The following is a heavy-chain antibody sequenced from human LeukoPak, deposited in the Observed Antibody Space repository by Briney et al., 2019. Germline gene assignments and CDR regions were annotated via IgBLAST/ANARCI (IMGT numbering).Heavy chain of an antibody. CDR1: GGSISSYY. V-gene: IGHV4-4*09. Sequence: SETLSLTCTVSGGSISSYYWSWIRQPPGKGLEWIGYIYTSGSTNYNPSLKSRVTISVDTSKNQFSLKLSSVTAADTAVYYCARGVGTTGNFDYWGQGTLVTVSS. CDR3: ARGVGTTGNFDY. CDR2: IYTSGST. D-gene: IGHD1-7*01. J-gene: IGHJ4*02.